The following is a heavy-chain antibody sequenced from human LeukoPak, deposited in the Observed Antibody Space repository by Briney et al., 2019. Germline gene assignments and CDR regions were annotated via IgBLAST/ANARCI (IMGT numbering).Heavy chain of an antibody. V-gene: IGHV3-7*01. CDR3: AREGQGARGYSYGLDY. J-gene: IGHJ4*02. D-gene: IGHD5-18*01. Sequence: QPGGSLRLSXAASGFTFSSYWMSWVRQAPGKGVEWVASIKQDGSEKYYVDSVKGRFTISRDNAKNSLYLQINSLRAEDTAVYYCAREGQGARGYSYGLDYWGQGTLVTVSS. CDR2: IKQDGSEK. CDR1: GFTFSSYW.